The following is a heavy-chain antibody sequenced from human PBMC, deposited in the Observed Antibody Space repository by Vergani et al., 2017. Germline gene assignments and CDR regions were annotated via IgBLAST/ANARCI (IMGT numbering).Heavy chain of an antibody. J-gene: IGHJ4*02. Sequence: QVQLVQSGAEVKKPGASVKVSCKASGYTFTSYGISWVRQAPGQGLEWMGWISAYNGNTNYAQKLQGRVTMTTDTSTSTAYMELRSLRSDDTAVYYCVVDSACSSGWYPQYYDSSGYSIDYWGEGTLVTVSS. D-gene: IGHD3-22*01. CDR3: VVDSACSSGWYPQYYDSSGYSIDY. CDR1: GYTFTSYG. CDR2: ISAYNGNT. V-gene: IGHV1-18*01.